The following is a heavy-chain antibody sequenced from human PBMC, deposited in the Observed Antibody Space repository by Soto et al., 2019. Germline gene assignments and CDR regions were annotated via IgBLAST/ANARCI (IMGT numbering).Heavy chain of an antibody. D-gene: IGHD6-6*01. V-gene: IGHV3-21*01. CDR1: GFTFSTYT. Sequence: GGSLRLSCASSGFTFSTYTMNWVRQAPGKGLEWVSSINGRGNYIYYADSVKGRFTISRDNSKNTLSLQMTALRVEDSSVYYCTKSSGGSSSVGMDYWGPGTLVTVSS. CDR3: TKSSGGSSSVGMDY. CDR2: INGRGNYI. J-gene: IGHJ4*02.